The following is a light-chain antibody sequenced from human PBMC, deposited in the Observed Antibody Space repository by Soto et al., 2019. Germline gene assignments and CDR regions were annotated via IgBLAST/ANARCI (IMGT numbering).Light chain of an antibody. V-gene: IGKV1-39*01. CDR3: QQSYSTPT. CDR2: AAS. CDR1: QSISSY. J-gene: IGKJ1*01. Sequence: DIQMTQSPSSLSASVGDRITITSRASQSISSYLNWYQQKPGKAPKLLIYAASSLQSGVPSRFSGSGSGTDFTLTISSLQPEDFATYYCQQSYSTPTFGQGTKVDNK.